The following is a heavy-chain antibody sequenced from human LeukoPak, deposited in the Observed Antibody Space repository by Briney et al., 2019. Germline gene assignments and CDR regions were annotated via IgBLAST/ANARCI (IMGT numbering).Heavy chain of an antibody. V-gene: IGHV3-74*01. D-gene: IGHD3-22*01. J-gene: IGHJ4*02. CDR2: INSDGSST. Sequence: GGSLRLSCAASGFTFSSYWMHWVRQAPGKGLVWVSRINSDGSSTSYADSVKGRFTISRDNAKNTLYLQMNSLRAEDTAVYYCARVGAPTYYYDSSGYYPRPFDYWGQGTLVTASS. CDR3: ARVGAPTYYYDSSGYYPRPFDY. CDR1: GFTFSSYW.